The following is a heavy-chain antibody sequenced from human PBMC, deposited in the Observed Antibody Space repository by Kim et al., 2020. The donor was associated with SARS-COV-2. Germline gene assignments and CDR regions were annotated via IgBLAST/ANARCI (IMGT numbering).Heavy chain of an antibody. CDR1: GFTFDDYA. D-gene: IGHD7-27*01. CDR2: ISGDGGST. J-gene: IGHJ4*02. V-gene: IGHV3-43*02. Sequence: GGSLRLSCAASGFTFDDYAMHWVRQAPGKGLEWVSLISGDGGSTYYADSVKGRFTISRDNSKNSLYLQMNSLRTEDTALYYCAKDIQLTGDSQGAGLDYWGQGTLVTVSS. CDR3: AKDIQLTGDSQGAGLDY.